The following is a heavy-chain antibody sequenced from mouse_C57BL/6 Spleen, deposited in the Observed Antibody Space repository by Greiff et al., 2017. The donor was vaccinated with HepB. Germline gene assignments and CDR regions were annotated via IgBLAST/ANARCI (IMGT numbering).Heavy chain of an antibody. V-gene: IGHV5-6*02. CDR1: GFTFSSYG. CDR3: ARHDGSSYDY. CDR2: ISSGGSYT. D-gene: IGHD1-1*01. J-gene: IGHJ2*01. Sequence: DVKLQESGGDLVKPGGSLKLSCAASGFTFSSYGMSWVRQTPDKRLEWVATISSGGSYTYYPDSVKGRFTISRDNAKNTLYLQMSSLKSEDTAMYYCARHDGSSYDYWGQGTTLTVSS.